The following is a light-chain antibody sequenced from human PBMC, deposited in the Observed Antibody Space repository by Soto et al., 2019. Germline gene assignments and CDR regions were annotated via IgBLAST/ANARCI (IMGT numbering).Light chain of an antibody. CDR1: QSVTSY. J-gene: IGKJ3*01. CDR2: DAS. Sequence: EIVMTQSPSSLSVSPGERATVACRSSQSVTSYLAWYQQKPGQAPRLLIYDASNRATGIPARLSGSGSGTDVTLTISSLEHEDFAVYYCQQSSNWAVFTFGPGTKVDIK. CDR3: QQSSNWAVFT. V-gene: IGKV3-11*01.